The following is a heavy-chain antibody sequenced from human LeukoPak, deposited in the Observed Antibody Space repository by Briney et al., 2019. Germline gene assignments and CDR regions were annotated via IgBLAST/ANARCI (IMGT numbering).Heavy chain of an antibody. J-gene: IGHJ4*02. CDR3: ARWLQPHTNYFDY. Sequence: GESPKISCKGSGYSFTSYWIGWVRQMPGKGLEWMGIIYPGDSDTRYSPSFQGQVTISADKSISTAYLQWSSLKASDTAMYYCARWLQPHTNYFDYWGQGTLVTVSS. V-gene: IGHV5-51*01. CDR1: GYSFTSYW. D-gene: IGHD5-24*01. CDR2: IYPGDSDT.